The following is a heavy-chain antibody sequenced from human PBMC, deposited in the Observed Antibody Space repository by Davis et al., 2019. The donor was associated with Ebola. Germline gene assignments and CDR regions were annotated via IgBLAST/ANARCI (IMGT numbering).Heavy chain of an antibody. J-gene: IGHJ5*02. Sequence: ASVKVSCKASGYTFTGYYMHWVRQAPGQGLEWMGRINPNSGGTNYAQKFQGRVTMTRDTSISTAYMELSRLRSDGTAVYSWAREVAVAATDNLFGPWGQGTLVTVSS. CDR1: GYTFTGYY. V-gene: IGHV1-2*06. CDR3: AREVAVAATDNLFGP. CDR2: INPNSGGT. D-gene: IGHD2-15*01.